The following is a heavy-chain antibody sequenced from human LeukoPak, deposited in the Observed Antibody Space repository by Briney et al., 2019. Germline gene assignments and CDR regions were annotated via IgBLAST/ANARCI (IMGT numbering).Heavy chain of an antibody. CDR2: IYYSGST. V-gene: IGHV4-59*01. CDR1: GGSISSYY. CDR3: ARQVVVAATSWFDP. Sequence: KPSETLSLTCTVSGGSISSYYWSWIRQPPGKGLEWIGYIYYSGSTNYNPSLKSRVTISVDTSKNQFSLKLSSVTVADTAVYYCARQVVVAATSWFDPWGQGTLVTVSS. D-gene: IGHD2-15*01. J-gene: IGHJ5*02.